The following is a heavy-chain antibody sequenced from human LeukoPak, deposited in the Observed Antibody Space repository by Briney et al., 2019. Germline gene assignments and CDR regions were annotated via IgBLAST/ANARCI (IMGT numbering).Heavy chain of an antibody. Sequence: PGGSLRLSCAASGFTFSSYAMHWVRQAPGKGLEWVAIISYDGSNKYYADSVKGRFTISRDNSKNTLYLQMNSLRAEDTAVYYCARDRSSGWYTVFDYWGQGTLVTVSS. D-gene: IGHD6-19*01. V-gene: IGHV3-30*04. CDR2: ISYDGSNK. J-gene: IGHJ4*02. CDR3: ARDRSSGWYTVFDY. CDR1: GFTFSSYA.